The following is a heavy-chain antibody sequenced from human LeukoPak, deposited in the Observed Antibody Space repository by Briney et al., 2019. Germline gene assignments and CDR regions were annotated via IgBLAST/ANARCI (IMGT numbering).Heavy chain of an antibody. D-gene: IGHD3-16*02. J-gene: IGHJ4*02. CDR2: INHSGST. Sequence: SEILSLTCAVYGGSFSGYYWSWIRQPPGKGLEWIGEINHSGSTNYNPSLKSRVTISVDTSKNQFSLKLSSVTAADTAVYYCARSHWGNYRYTVFDYWGQGTLVIVSS. CDR1: GGSFSGYY. CDR3: ARSHWGNYRYTVFDY. V-gene: IGHV4-34*01.